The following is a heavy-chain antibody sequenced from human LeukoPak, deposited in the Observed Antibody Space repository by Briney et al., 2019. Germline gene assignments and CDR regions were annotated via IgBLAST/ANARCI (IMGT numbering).Heavy chain of an antibody. Sequence: SETLSLTCTVSGGSVSSGSYYWSWIRQPPGKGLEWIGYIYYSGSTNYNPSLKSRVTISVDTSKNQFSLKLSSVTAADTAVYYCARNYYGSSGHGNYFDYWGQGTLVTVSS. CDR2: IYYSGST. J-gene: IGHJ4*02. CDR3: ARNYYGSSGHGNYFDY. D-gene: IGHD3-22*01. CDR1: GGSVSSGSYY. V-gene: IGHV4-61*01.